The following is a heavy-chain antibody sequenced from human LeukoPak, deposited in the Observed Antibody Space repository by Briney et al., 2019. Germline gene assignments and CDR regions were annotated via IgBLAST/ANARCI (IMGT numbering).Heavy chain of an antibody. CDR2: SDPEDVKT. Sequence: ASVKVSCKISGYSLTELAIHWVRQAPGKGLEWMGGSDPEDVKTSFAEKFQGRVTFTEDTSTDTAFMELSRLRSDDTAVYYCARGEYTEFDYWGQGTLVTVSS. CDR3: ARGEYTEFDY. J-gene: IGHJ4*02. D-gene: IGHD3-16*01. V-gene: IGHV1-24*01. CDR1: GYSLTELA.